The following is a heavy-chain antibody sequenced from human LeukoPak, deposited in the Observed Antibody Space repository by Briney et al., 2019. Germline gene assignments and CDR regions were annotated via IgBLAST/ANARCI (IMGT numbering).Heavy chain of an antibody. Sequence: PGGSLRLSCAASGFTFSDYAVHWVRQATGKGLELVSAIGTAVDTSYTGSVKRRFTISRENAKNSLYLQMNSLRAGDTAVYYCARVAKERVGGVYYFDYWGQGTLVTVSS. CDR1: GFTFSDYA. CDR3: ARVAKERVGGVYYFDY. CDR2: IGTAVDT. J-gene: IGHJ4*02. D-gene: IGHD1-1*01. V-gene: IGHV3-13*01.